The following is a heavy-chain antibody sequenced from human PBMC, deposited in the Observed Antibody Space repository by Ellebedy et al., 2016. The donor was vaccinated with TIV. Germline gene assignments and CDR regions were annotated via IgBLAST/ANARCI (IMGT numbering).Heavy chain of an antibody. J-gene: IGHJ3*02. V-gene: IGHV3-7*04. D-gene: IGHD5-24*01. CDR3: ARGTWRRDGYNLRAFDI. Sequence: SVKGRFTISRDNAKNSLYLQMNSLRAEDTAVYYCARGTWRRDGYNLRAFDIWGQGTMVTVSS.